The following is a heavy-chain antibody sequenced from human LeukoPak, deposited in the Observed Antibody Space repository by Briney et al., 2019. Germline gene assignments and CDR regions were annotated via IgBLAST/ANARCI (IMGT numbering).Heavy chain of an antibody. J-gene: IGHJ4*02. CDR3: AKITNGGFGEFDPNADY. CDR2: ISYDGSNK. V-gene: IGHV3-30*18. D-gene: IGHD3-10*01. Sequence: PGGSLRLSCAASGFTFSSYGMHWVRQAPGKGLEWVAVISYDGSNKYYADSVKGRFTISRDNSKNTLYLQMNSLRAEDTAVYYCAKITNGGFGEFDPNADYWGQGTLVTVSS. CDR1: GFTFSSYG.